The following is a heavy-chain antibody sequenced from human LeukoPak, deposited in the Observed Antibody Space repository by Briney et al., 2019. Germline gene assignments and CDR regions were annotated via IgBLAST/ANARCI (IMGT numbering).Heavy chain of an antibody. CDR1: GGSISSSSYY. D-gene: IGHD2-15*01. Sequence: PSETLSLTCTVSGGSISSSSYYWGWIRQPPGKGLEWIGSIYYSGSTYYNPSLKSRVTISVDTSKNQFSLKLSSVIAADTAVYYCARHLMYGHCSGGSCHSGFDPWGQGTLVTVSS. CDR3: ARHLMYGHCSGGSCHSGFDP. CDR2: IYYSGST. J-gene: IGHJ5*02. V-gene: IGHV4-39*01.